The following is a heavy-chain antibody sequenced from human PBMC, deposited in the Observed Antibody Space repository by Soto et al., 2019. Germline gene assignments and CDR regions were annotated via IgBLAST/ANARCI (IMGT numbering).Heavy chain of an antibody. D-gene: IGHD3-3*01. Sequence: QVTLKESGPVLVKPTETLTLTCTVSGFSLSNARMGVSWIRQPPGKTLEWLAHIFSNDEKSYSTSLKSRLTISKDTSKSQVVLTMTSMDAVDTATYYCARLKRRGTILTYYYYGMDVWGQGNTVTVSS. J-gene: IGHJ6*02. CDR2: IFSNDEK. V-gene: IGHV2-26*01. CDR3: ARLKRRGTILTYYYYGMDV. CDR1: GFSLSNARMG.